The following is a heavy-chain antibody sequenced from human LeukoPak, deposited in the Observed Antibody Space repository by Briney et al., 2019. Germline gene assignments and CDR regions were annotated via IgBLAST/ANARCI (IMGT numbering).Heavy chain of an antibody. CDR1: GGSISSSSYS. D-gene: IGHD6-13*01. Sequence: SETLSLTCTVSGGSISSSSYSWGWIRQPPGKGLEWIGSIYYSGSTYYNPSLKSRVTISVDTSKNQFSLKLSSVTAADTAVYYCARGGRSYSNLYGMDVWGQGTTVTVSS. J-gene: IGHJ6*02. V-gene: IGHV4-39*01. CDR3: ARGGRSYSNLYGMDV. CDR2: IYYSGST.